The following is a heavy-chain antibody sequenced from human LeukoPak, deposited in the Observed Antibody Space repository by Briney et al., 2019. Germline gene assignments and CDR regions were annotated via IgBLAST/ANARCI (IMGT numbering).Heavy chain of an antibody. V-gene: IGHV3-74*01. CDR3: TRNWWGSLDY. D-gene: IGHD2-21*01. J-gene: IGHJ4*02. CDR2: MNGDGTST. Sequence: PGGSLRLSCAASGFSFGTYWLSCVRQAPGKGLVYLSHMNGDGTSTIYADSVKGRLTISRDNAKNTLYLQMNSLRAEDTAVYYCTRNWWGSLDYWGPGALMTVSS. CDR1: GFSFGTYW.